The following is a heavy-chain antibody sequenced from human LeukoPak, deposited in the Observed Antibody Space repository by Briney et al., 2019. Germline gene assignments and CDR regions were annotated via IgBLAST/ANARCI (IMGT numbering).Heavy chain of an antibody. CDR3: ARGRAGAGSPFDY. Sequence: SETLSLTCSVSGGSISSDHWNWIRQPPGKGLEWIGYIYHSGSTNYNPSLKSRVTISIDTSKNQFSLKLTSVAAADTAVYYCARGRAGAGSPFDYWGQGTLVTVSS. V-gene: IGHV4-59*01. D-gene: IGHD6-13*01. CDR1: GGSISSDH. CDR2: IYHSGST. J-gene: IGHJ4*02.